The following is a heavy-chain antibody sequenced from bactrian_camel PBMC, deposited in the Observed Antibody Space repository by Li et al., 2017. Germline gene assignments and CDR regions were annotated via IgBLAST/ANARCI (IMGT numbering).Heavy chain of an antibody. V-gene: IGHV3S1*01. CDR2: IATGSGNT. J-gene: IGHJ4*01. CDR3: AAQTTRCGGLNTVFRD. CDR1: GDTYSEYC. D-gene: IGHD6*01. Sequence: HVQLVESGGDSVQAGGSLRLSCAISGDTYSEYCMAWFRQAPGKEREGVARIATGSGNTYYADSVKGRFTISQDNAKNTVYLQMNSLKPEDSAMYFCAAQTTRCGGLNTVFRDWGQGTQVTVSS.